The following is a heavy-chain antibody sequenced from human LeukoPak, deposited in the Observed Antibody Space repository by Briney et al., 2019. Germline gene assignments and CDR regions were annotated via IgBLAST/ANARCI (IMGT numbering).Heavy chain of an antibody. CDR2: IIPIFGTA. V-gene: IGHV1-69*06. CDR3: ARLVSPVHSSSWYWFDP. CDR1: GGTFSSYA. J-gene: IGHJ5*02. Sequence: SVKVSCKASGGTFSSYAISWVRQAPGQGLEWMGGIIPIFGTANYAQKFQGRVTITADKSTSTAYMELSSLRSEDTAVYYCARLVSPVHSSSWYWFDPWGQGTLVTVSS. D-gene: IGHD6-13*01.